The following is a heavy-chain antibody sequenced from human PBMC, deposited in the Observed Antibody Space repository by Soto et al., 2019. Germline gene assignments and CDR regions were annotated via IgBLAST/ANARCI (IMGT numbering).Heavy chain of an antibody. D-gene: IGHD3-10*01. Sequence: PSETLSLTCPVSGDSISNYYWSWIRQPPGKGLEWIGYAYYGGSTNYNPSLKSRVTISLDTSKNQFSLELNSVTASDTAVYYCASYYWGLDYWGQGMMVTVSS. V-gene: IGHV4-59*12. CDR3: ASYYWGLDY. CDR2: AYYGGST. CDR1: GDSISNYY. J-gene: IGHJ4*02.